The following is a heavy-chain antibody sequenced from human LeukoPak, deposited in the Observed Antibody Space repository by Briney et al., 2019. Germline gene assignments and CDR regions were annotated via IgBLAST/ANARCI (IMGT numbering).Heavy chain of an antibody. Sequence: SETLSLTCTVSGGSISSGSYYWSWIRQPAGKGLEWIGRVYTSGSTNYNPSLKSRVTISVDTSKNQFSLKLSSVTAADTAVYYCARARPSYGLDIWGQGTMVTVSS. D-gene: IGHD4-17*01. J-gene: IGHJ3*02. CDR1: GGSISSGSYY. CDR3: ARARPSYGLDI. CDR2: VYTSGST. V-gene: IGHV4-61*02.